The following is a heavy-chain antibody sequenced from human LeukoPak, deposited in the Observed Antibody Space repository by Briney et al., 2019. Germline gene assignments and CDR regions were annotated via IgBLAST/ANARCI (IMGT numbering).Heavy chain of an antibody. D-gene: IGHD2-15*01. CDR2: IYYSGST. V-gene: IGHV4-59*08. J-gene: IGHJ5*02. CDR3: ARQTVGYNISGRFDL. Sequence: PSETLSLTCTVSGGSISTYYWSWIRQPPGKGLEWIGYIYYSGSTNYNPSLKNRVTISVDTSKNQFSLKLSSVTAADTAVYYCARQTVGYNISGRFDLWGQGTRVTVSS. CDR1: GGSISTYY.